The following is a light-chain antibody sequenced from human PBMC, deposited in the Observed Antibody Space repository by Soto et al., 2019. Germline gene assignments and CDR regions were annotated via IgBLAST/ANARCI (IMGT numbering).Light chain of an antibody. J-gene: IGLJ3*02. CDR3: CSYAGSSIGV. V-gene: IGLV2-23*02. CDR2: EVS. Sequence: QSVLTQPASVSGSPGQSITISCTGTSSDVGSYNLVSWYQQHPGKAPKLMIYEVSKRSSGVSNRFSGSKSGNTASLTISGLQAEDEADYYCCSYAGSSIGVFGGGTKLTVL. CDR1: SSDVGSYNL.